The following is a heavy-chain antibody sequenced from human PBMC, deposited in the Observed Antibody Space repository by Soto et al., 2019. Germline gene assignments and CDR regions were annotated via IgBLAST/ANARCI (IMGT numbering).Heavy chain of an antibody. J-gene: IGHJ3*02. Sequence: GGSLRLSCAASGFTLSSYGMHWVRQAPGKGLEWVAVIWYDGSNKYYADSVKGRFTISRDNSKNTLYLQMNSLRAEDTAVYYCAREMIVVGYAFDIWGQGTMVTVSS. CDR3: AREMIVVGYAFDI. CDR2: IWYDGSNK. CDR1: GFTLSSYG. V-gene: IGHV3-33*01. D-gene: IGHD3-22*01.